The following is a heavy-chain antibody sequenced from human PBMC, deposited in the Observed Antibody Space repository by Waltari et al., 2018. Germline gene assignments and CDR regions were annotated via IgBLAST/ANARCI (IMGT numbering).Heavy chain of an antibody. J-gene: IGHJ6*02. CDR2: LYHAGNT. CDR1: SFNVSSYY. Sequence: EVQLVESGGHLIQPGGSLRLSCAASSFNVSSYYMNWVRQAPGKGLEWVSILYHAGNTYYADCVKCRFTFSRDNSKNTLYLQMNSLRAEDTAVYYCARGNTKYGMDVWGQGTTVTVSS. CDR3: ARGNTKYGMDV. V-gene: IGHV3-53*01. D-gene: IGHD3-10*01.